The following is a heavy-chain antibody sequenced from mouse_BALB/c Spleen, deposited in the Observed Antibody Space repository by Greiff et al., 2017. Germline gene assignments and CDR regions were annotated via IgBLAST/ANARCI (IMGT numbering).Heavy chain of an antibody. Sequence: QVQLQQSGAELMKPGASVKISCKATGYTFSSYWIEWVKQRPGHGLEWIGEILPGSGSTNYNEKFKGKATFTADTSSNTAYMQLSSLTSEDSAVYYCARSGPSLLRLQGAMDYWGQGTSVTVSS. V-gene: IGHV1-9*01. J-gene: IGHJ4*01. CDR3: ARSGPSLLRLQGAMDY. CDR1: GYTFSSYW. CDR2: ILPGSGST. D-gene: IGHD1-2*01.